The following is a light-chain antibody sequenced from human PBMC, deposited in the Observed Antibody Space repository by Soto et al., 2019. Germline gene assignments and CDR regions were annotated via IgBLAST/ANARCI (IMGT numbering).Light chain of an antibody. CDR2: EVT. Sequence: QYVLTQPPSASGSPGQSVTISCTGTSSDVGGYDYVSWYQQHPGKAPRLMIYEVTKRPSGVPDRFSGSKSGNTASLTVSGLQAEDEADYYCSSYAGSTMAMFGGGTKVTVL. CDR3: SSYAGSTMAM. CDR1: SSDVGGYDY. J-gene: IGLJ3*02. V-gene: IGLV2-8*01.